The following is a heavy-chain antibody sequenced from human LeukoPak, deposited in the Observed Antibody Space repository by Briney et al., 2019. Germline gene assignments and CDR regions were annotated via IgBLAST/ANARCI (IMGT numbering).Heavy chain of an antibody. CDR3: ARDHTVDGLVFDY. V-gene: IGHV3-7*01. J-gene: IGHJ4*02. CDR1: GFTFSNYW. D-gene: IGHD6-19*01. Sequence: GGSLRLSCAASGFTFSNYWMNWVREAPGKGREWVASIKQDGSEKYYVDSVKGRFTISRDNAKNSLYLQMNSLRAEDTAVYYCARDHTVDGLVFDYWGQGTLVTVSS. CDR2: IKQDGSEK.